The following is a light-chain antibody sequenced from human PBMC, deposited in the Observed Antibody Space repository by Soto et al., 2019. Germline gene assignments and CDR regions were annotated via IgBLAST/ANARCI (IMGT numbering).Light chain of an antibody. CDR2: GTS. CDR1: QSVRSSY. J-gene: IGKJ4*01. V-gene: IGKV3-20*01. Sequence: EIVLTQSPGTLSLSPGERATLSCRASQSVRSSYLAWYQQKPGQAPRLLIYGTSSRATGIPDRVIGSGSGTDFTLTITRLEPDDVAVYYCQQYGSSPLTFGGGTKVEIK. CDR3: QQYGSSPLT.